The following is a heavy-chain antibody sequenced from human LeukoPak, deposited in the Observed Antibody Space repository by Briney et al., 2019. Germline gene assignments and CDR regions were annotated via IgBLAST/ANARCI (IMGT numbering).Heavy chain of an antibody. CDR3: GRGGYDMYD. V-gene: IGHV3-66*01. D-gene: IGHD2-2*01. CDR2: INRDGPT. Sequence: GGSLRLSCAAPGFTVSNNYMSWVRQAPGKGLEWVSTINRDGPTFYADSVKGRFTISRDNSRNTLYLQMNSLRAGDTAVYYCGRGGYDMYDWGQGTTVSVSS. CDR1: GFTVSNNY. J-gene: IGHJ6*02.